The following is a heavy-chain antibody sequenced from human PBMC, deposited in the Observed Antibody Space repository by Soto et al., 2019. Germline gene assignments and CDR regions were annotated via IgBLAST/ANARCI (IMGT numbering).Heavy chain of an antibody. Sequence: HVQLQESGPGLVKPSETLSLTCTVSGGAMTNYFWNWLRQPPGKGLEWLGYVYNGETIKYNPSLRGRLSVSEDSSRNQFSLRLTSVTAADTAIYYCARNRPGGSVFHFEFWGPGTLVTVSS. D-gene: IGHD3-10*01. CDR3: ARNRPGGSVFHFEF. J-gene: IGHJ4*02. CDR1: GGAMTNYF. CDR2: VYNGETI. V-gene: IGHV4-59*01.